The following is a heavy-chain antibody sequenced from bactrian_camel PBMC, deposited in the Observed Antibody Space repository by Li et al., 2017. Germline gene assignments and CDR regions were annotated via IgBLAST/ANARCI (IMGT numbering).Heavy chain of an antibody. CDR3: AAETYYNTYDPFLFEHCLFGI. CDR2: ANTDTRRI. D-gene: IGHD2*01. J-gene: IGHJ6*01. V-gene: IGHV3S54*01. CDR1: RNVDYVC. Sequence: HVQLVESGGGLVRAGGSLRLSCEVPRNVDYVCMGWFRQAQGKGRDPVAVANTDTRRIYYADPVKGRFTISLDKAKNTLYLQMNDLKPEDSAMYYCAAETYYNTYDPFLFEHCLFGIGGQGTQVTVS.